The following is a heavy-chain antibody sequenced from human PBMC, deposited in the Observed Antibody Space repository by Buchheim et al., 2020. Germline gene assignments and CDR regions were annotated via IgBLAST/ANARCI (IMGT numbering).Heavy chain of an antibody. CDR2: INPSVGST. V-gene: IGHV1-46*01. J-gene: IGHJ4*02. Sequence: QVQLVQSGAELKKPGASVKVSCKASGYSFTNYYIHWVRQALGQGPEWMGKINPSVGSTNSAPKFQGRVALTKDTSTNTVYMDLHSLTSEHTAVYYCAREEYSTELGYFDIWGQGNL. CDR1: GYSFTNYY. CDR3: AREEYSTELGYFDI. D-gene: IGHD2/OR15-2a*01.